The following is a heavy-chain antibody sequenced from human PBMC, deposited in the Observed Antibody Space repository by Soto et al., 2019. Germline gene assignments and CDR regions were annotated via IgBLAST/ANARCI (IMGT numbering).Heavy chain of an antibody. J-gene: IGHJ4*02. Sequence: SETLRLTSNVSAGSINTSASSWSWVRQPPGEGLDFIGYIYHGGTTFLNPSLRSRLIISVDRSKNQFSLKLGSVTAADTAVYYCAAYYGSTLAAFWEQGTLVLVAS. D-gene: IGHD3-10*01. CDR1: AGSINTSASS. CDR2: IYHGGTT. V-gene: IGHV4-30-2*01. CDR3: AAYYGSTLAAF.